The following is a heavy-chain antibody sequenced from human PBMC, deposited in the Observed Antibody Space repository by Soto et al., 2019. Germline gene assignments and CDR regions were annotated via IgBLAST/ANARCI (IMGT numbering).Heavy chain of an antibody. CDR1: GFTFSSYG. J-gene: IGHJ6*02. V-gene: IGHV3-30*18. Sequence: GGSLRLSCAASGFTFSSYGMHWVRQAPGKGLEWVAVISYDGSNKYYADSVKGRFTISRDNSKNTLYLQMNSLRAEDTAVYYCAKARIAAAGFYYGMDVWGQGTTVTVSS. CDR3: AKARIAAAGFYYGMDV. CDR2: ISYDGSNK. D-gene: IGHD6-13*01.